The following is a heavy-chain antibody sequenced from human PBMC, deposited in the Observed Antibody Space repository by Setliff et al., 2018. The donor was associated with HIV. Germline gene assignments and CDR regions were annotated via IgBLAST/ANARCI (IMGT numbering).Heavy chain of an antibody. CDR2: INPNSGGT. D-gene: IGHD5-12*01. J-gene: IGHJ4*02. Sequence: AASVKVSCKASGYTFTGYYMHWVRQAPGQGLEWMGWINPNSGGTNYAQKFQGRVTMTRDTSISTAYMELSRLRSDDTAVYYCAKDPRAAVATICDYWGQGTLVTVSS. CDR1: GYTFTGYY. V-gene: IGHV1-2*02. CDR3: AKDPRAAVATICDY.